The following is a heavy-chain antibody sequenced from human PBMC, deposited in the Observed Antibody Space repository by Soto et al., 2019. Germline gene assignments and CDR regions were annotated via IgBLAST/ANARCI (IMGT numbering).Heavy chain of an antibody. CDR1: VFIVHSNH. CDR3: ASRPMYYAPHDY. CDR2: IYSGGST. Sequence: GGALRLSCSASVFIVHSNHLSSVPQAPGKGLEWVSVIYSGGSTYYADSVKGRFTISRDNSKNTLYLQMNSLRAEDTAVYYCASRPMYYAPHDYWGQGTLVTVSS. V-gene: IGHV3-66*01. D-gene: IGHD3-3*01. J-gene: IGHJ4*02.